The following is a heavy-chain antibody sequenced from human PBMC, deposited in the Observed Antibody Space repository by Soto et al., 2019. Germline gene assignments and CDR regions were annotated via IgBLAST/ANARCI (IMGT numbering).Heavy chain of an antibody. D-gene: IGHD1-20*01. CDR1: GYIFSNYA. V-gene: IGHV1-3*01. CDR3: ARVISGTSAYDALHF. Sequence: QVQLVQSGAEVKKPGASVKISCKASGYIFSNYAMHWVRQAPGQRPEWMGCISAGNGDTKNSRDCQGRVTITWDTAATTTYMELTSLRSEDTAVYYCARVISGTSAYDALHFWGQGTMVTVSS. CDR2: ISAGNGDT. J-gene: IGHJ3*01.